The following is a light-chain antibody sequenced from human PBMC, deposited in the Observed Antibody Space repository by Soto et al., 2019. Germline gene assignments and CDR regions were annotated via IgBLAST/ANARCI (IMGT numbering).Light chain of an antibody. V-gene: IGLV2-11*01. Sequence: QSALTQPRSVSGSPGQSVTISCTGTSSDVGGYDYVSWYQQHPGKAPKLMIFDVNKRPSGVPDRFSGSKSGNTASLTISGLQAEDEAYYSCFSSAGSRVFGVGTQLTVL. CDR3: FSSAGSRV. J-gene: IGLJ2*01. CDR1: SSDVGGYDY. CDR2: DVN.